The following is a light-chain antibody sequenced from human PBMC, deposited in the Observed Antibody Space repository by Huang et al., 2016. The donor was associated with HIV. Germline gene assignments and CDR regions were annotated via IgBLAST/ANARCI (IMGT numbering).Light chain of an antibody. CDR3: QQYSDWPRGT. V-gene: IGKV3-15*01. CDR1: QSVSSS. CDR2: DAS. Sequence: EIVMTQSPDTLSVSPGERVSLSCRASQSVSSSLAWYQQKPGQSPRLVFDDASTSAPGIPARCRVSESGTNFTLTITGLQSEDVGFYYCQQYSDWPRGTFGQGTRVEIK. J-gene: IGKJ1*01.